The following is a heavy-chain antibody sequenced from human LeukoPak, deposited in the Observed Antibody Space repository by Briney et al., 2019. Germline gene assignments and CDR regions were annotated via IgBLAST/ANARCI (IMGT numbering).Heavy chain of an antibody. D-gene: IGHD3-22*01. J-gene: IGHJ4*02. V-gene: IGHV3-66*01. CDR3: ARDYYDSSGYYALDY. CDR2: IYSGGST. CDR1: GFTFSSYS. Sequence: GGSLRLSCAASGFTFSSYSMSWVRQAPGKGLEWVSVIYSGGSTYYADSVKGRFTISRDNSKNTLYLQMNSLRAEDTAVYYCARDYYDSSGYYALDYWGQGTLVTVSS.